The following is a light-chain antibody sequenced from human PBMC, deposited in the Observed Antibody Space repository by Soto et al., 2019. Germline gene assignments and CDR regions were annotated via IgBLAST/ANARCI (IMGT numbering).Light chain of an antibody. J-gene: IGKJ1*01. CDR2: DAS. Sequence: DIHMTQSPSTLCALLGYRVTITFRASQSISSWLAWYQQKPGKAPKLLIYDASSLESGVPSRFSGSGSGTDFTLTISRLEPEDFAVYYCQQYDSSPKTFGQGTKVDIK. CDR3: QQYDSSPKT. V-gene: IGKV1-5*01. CDR1: QSISSW.